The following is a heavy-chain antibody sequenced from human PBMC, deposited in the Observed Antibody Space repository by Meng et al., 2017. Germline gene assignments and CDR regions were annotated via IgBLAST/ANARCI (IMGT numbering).Heavy chain of an antibody. V-gene: IGHV4-34*01. CDR3: ARGSMFGATVTKIDY. CDR2: INHSGST. CDR1: GGSFSGYY. D-gene: IGHD4-17*01. Sequence: QGQLQQWGAGLLKPAETLSLPCAVYGGSFSGYYWSWIRQPPGKGLEWIGEINHSGSTNYNPSLKSRVTISVDTSKNQFSLKLSSMTAADTAVYYCARGSMFGATVTKIDYWGQGTLVTVSS. J-gene: IGHJ4*02.